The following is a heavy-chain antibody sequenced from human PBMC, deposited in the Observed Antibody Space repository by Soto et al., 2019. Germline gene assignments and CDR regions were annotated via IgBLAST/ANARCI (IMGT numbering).Heavy chain of an antibody. CDR2: IYHSGST. V-gene: IGHV4-30-2*01. CDR1: GGSINSGDYA. D-gene: IGHD6-13*01. Sequence: QLQLQESGSGLVKPSQTLSLTCGVSGGSINSGDYAWSWIRQPPGKGLEWMGYIYHSGSTYYNPSLKSRVTILIDRPKNQFSLKLSSVTAADTAVYYCAGIRIAAAGGGLDVWGQGTTVTVSS. J-gene: IGHJ6*02. CDR3: AGIRIAAAGGGLDV.